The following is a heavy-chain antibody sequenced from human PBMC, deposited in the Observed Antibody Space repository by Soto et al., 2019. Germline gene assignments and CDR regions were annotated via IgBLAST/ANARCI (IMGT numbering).Heavy chain of an antibody. CDR2: IKPDGSEK. V-gene: IGHV3-7*01. J-gene: IGHJ6*02. Sequence: PGGSLRLSCVASGFSLSNYWMSWVRQAPGKGLEWVANIKPDGSEKYYVDSVKGRFTISRDNGMNSLFLQLDGLRAEDTAVFYCARDFTLHNNDYYYYGMDVWGQGTTVTVSS. D-gene: IGHD3-16*01. CDR3: ARDFTLHNNDYYYYGMDV. CDR1: GFSLSNYW.